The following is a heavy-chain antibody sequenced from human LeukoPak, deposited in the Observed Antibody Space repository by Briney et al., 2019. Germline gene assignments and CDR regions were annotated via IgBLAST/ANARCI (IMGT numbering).Heavy chain of an antibody. CDR2: IYYSGST. J-gene: IGHJ5*02. CDR1: GGSISSYY. D-gene: IGHD3-10*01. CDR3: ARGRVRRDYYGSGSYPRAWFDP. Sequence: SETLSLTCTVSGGSISSYYWSWIRQPPGKGLEWIGYIYYSGSTNYNPSLKSRVTISVDTSKNQFSLKLSSETAADTAVYYCARGRVRRDYYGSGSYPRAWFDPWGQGTLVTVSS. V-gene: IGHV4-59*01.